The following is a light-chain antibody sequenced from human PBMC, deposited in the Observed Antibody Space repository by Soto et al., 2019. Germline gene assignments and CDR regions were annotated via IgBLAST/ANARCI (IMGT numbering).Light chain of an antibody. CDR2: GAS. CDR3: QQYGRSPGLFT. J-gene: IGKJ3*01. CDR1: QSVSSNY. V-gene: IGKV3-20*01. Sequence: EVVMTQSPGTLSLPPGERATLSCRASQSVSSNYVAWYQQKPGQAPRLLIYGASSRATGIPDRFSGSGSGTDFTLTISRPEPEDFAVYYCQQYGRSPGLFTFGPGTKVDIK.